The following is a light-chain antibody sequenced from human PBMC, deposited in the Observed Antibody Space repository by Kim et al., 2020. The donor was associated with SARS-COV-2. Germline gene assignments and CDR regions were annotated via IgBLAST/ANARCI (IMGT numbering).Light chain of an antibody. CDR1: HDINNY. CDR2: SAS. CDR3: QKYDGAPWT. V-gene: IGKV1-27*01. J-gene: IGKJ1*01. Sequence: DIQMTQSPSSLSASVGDRVTITCRASHDINNYLAWYQQKPGKVPKVLIYSASALRSGVPSRFSGSGSGTDFTLTISSLQPEDVATYYCQKYDGAPWTFGQGTKVDIK.